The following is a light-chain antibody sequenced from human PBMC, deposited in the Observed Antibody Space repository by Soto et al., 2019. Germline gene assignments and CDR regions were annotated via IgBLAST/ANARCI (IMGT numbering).Light chain of an antibody. V-gene: IGLV1-40*01. CDR3: QSYDNSLSGSYV. CDR2: ANT. Sequence: HSALTQPPSVSGAPGQRDTISCTGSSSNIGANYGLHWYQSLPGTDPKLLIYANTDQPSAVPDRFSGSKSGTSASLAITGLQAEDEADYYCQSYDNSLSGSYVFGAGTKVTVL. J-gene: IGLJ1*01. CDR1: SSNIGANYG.